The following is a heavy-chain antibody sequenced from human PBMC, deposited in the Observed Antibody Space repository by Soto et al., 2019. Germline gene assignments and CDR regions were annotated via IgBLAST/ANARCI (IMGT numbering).Heavy chain of an antibody. CDR2: NKSKKDGGAR. CDR3: VEGWNDF. J-gene: IGHJ4*02. D-gene: IGHD1-1*01. Sequence: EVQVVESGGDLVEPGGSLRLSCVTSGFMFSSAWMSWVRQAPGKGLEWVARNKSKKDGGARDYAAPVNGRFSISRDDSKSTVYLQMNSLRAEDTALYYCVEGWNDFWGQGTLVTVSS. V-gene: IGHV3-15*01. CDR1: GFMFSSAW.